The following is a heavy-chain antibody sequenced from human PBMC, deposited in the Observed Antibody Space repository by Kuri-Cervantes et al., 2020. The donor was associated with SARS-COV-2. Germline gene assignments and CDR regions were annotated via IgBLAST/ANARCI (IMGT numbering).Heavy chain of an antibody. CDR1: GYSISSGYY. CDR3: ASGVMVPAAGRVAATGLPFDP. D-gene: IGHD2-15*01. Sequence: GSLRLSCTVSGYSISSGYYWGWIRQPPGKGLEWSGSIYHSGSTYYNPSLKSRVTISVDTSKNQFSLKLSSVTAADAAVYYCASGVMVPAAGRVAATGLPFDPWGQGTLVTVSS. V-gene: IGHV4-38-2*02. J-gene: IGHJ5*02. CDR2: IYHSGST.